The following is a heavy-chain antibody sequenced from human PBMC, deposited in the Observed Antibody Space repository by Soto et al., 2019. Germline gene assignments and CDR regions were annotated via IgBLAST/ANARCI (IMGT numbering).Heavy chain of an antibody. J-gene: IGHJ4*02. V-gene: IGHV1-18*01. CDR2: ISAHNGNT. CDR1: GYTFTSYG. Sequence: QVHLVQSGAEVKKPGASVKVSCKASGYTFTSYGITWVRQAPGQGLEWMGWISAHNGNTDYAQKLQGRVSVTRDTSTSTAYMALRSPISDDTAVYYCARGRYGDYWGQGALVTVSS. D-gene: IGHD1-1*01. CDR3: ARGRYGDY.